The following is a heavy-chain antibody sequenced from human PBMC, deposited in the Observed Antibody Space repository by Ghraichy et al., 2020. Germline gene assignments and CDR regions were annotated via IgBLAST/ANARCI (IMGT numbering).Heavy chain of an antibody. CDR2: VYYSGNT. D-gene: IGHD3-10*01. CDR3: ARQDTGGFDP. CDR1: GGSISSDF. J-gene: IGHJ5*02. V-gene: IGHV4-59*08. Sequence: ESLNISCTVSGGSISSDFWSWIRQPPGKKLEWIGYVYYSGNTNYNPSLESRVTISVDRSKNQFSLNLRSVTAADTAVYYCARQDTGGFDPWGQGTLVTVAS.